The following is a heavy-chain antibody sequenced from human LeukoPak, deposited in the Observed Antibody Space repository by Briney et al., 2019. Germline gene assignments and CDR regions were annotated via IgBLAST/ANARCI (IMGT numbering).Heavy chain of an antibody. D-gene: IGHD6-6*01. CDR3: ARDGDSSSDYYYYMDV. V-gene: IGHV4-59*11. CDR2: IYYSGST. Sequence: SETLSLTCTVSGGSISSHYWSWIRQPPGKGLEWIGYIYYSGSTNYNPSLKSRVTISVDTSKNQFSLKLSSVTAADMAVYYCARDGDSSSDYYYYMDVWGKGTTVTVSS. CDR1: GGSISSHY. J-gene: IGHJ6*03.